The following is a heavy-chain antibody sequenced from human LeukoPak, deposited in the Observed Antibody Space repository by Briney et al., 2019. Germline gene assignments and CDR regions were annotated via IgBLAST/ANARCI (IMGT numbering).Heavy chain of an antibody. CDR3: ARDGVDYSDAFGI. CDR2: IYYSGST. CDR1: GGSISSYY. V-gene: IGHV4-59*01. D-gene: IGHD2-15*01. J-gene: IGHJ3*02. Sequence: PSETLSLTCTVSGGSISSYYWSWIRQPPGKGLEWIGYIYYSGSTNYNPSLKSRVTISVDTSKNQFSLKLSSVTAADTAVYYCARDGVDYSDAFGIWGQGTMVTVSS.